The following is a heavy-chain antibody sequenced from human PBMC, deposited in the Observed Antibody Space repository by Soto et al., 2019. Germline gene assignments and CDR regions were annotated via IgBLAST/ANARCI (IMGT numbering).Heavy chain of an antibody. J-gene: IGHJ6*02. Sequence: QVLLVQSGAEVKKPGASVKVSCKASGYTFTSYGISWVRQAPGQGLEWMGWISAYNGNTNSAQKLQGRVTMTTDTSTSTAYKELRSLRSDDTAVYYCAREGYSSSWYSSHYYGMDVWGQGTTVTVSS. V-gene: IGHV1-18*01. CDR3: AREGYSSSWYSSHYYGMDV. CDR1: GYTFTSYG. CDR2: ISAYNGNT. D-gene: IGHD6-13*01.